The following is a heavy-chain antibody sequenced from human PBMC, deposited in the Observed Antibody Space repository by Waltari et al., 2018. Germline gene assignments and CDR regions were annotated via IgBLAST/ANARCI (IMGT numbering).Heavy chain of an antibody. Sequence: QVQLQQWGAGLLKPSETLSLTCAVYGGSFSGYYWSWIRQPPGKGLEWIGEINHSGSTSYSPSLKSRVTISVDTSKNQFSLKLSSVTAADTAVYYCARAPKAVAGTGYYYYMDVWGKGTTVTVSS. J-gene: IGHJ6*03. CDR1: GGSFSGYY. D-gene: IGHD6-19*01. V-gene: IGHV4-34*01. CDR3: ARAPKAVAGTGYYYYMDV. CDR2: INHSGST.